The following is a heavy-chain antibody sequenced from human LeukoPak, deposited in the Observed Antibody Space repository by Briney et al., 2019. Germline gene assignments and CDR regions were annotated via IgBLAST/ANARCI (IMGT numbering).Heavy chain of an antibody. CDR3: ASGTAEDYYMDV. Sequence: GGSLRLSCAASGFTFSSYSMNWVRQAPGKGLEWVSYISRSSSTIYYADSVKGRFTISRDNAKNSLYLQMNSLRAEDTAVYYCASGTAEDYYMDVWGKGTTVTVSS. CDR2: ISRSSSTI. D-gene: IGHD6-13*01. V-gene: IGHV3-48*01. J-gene: IGHJ6*03. CDR1: GFTFSSYS.